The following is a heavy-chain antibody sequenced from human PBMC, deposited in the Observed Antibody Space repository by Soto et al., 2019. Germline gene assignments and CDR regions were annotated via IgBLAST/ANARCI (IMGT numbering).Heavy chain of an antibody. CDR1: GDTFSSFA. J-gene: IGHJ6*02. Sequence: QVHLVQSGAEVKKPGSSVKVSCKASGDTFSSFAISWVRQAPGQGLEWMGGIIPIFRTPKYGQKFQGRVPITADEPTSTAYMELSSLRSEDTAVYYCARDKDREQLGGNYYSALDVWGQGTTVIVSS. CDR3: ARDKDREQLGGNYYSALDV. D-gene: IGHD1-1*01. CDR2: IIPIFRTP. V-gene: IGHV1-69*12.